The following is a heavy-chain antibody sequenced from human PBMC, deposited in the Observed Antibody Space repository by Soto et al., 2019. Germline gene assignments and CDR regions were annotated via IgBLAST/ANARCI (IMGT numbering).Heavy chain of an antibody. V-gene: IGHV3-23*01. D-gene: IGHD3-10*01. CDR2: ISSSGGNT. CDR3: AKKGGSGSYHFDY. J-gene: IGHJ4*02. Sequence: GGSLRLSCAASGFTFSSYAMSWVRQAPGKGLEWVSAISSSGGNTYHADSVKGRFTISRDNSKNTLYLQMNSLRAEDTAVYYCAKKGGSGSYHFDYWGQGTLVTVSS. CDR1: GFTFSSYA.